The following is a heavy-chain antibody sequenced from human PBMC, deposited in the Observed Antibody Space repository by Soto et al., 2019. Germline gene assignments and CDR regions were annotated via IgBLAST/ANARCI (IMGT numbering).Heavy chain of an antibody. V-gene: IGHV4-59*08. CDR3: ARLESVVASMGFDP. J-gene: IGHJ5*02. CDR1: GGSISSYY. D-gene: IGHD2-15*01. CDR2: IYYSGST. Sequence: SETLSLTCTVSGGSISSYYWSWIRQPPGKGLEWIGYIYYSGSTNYNPSLKSRVTISVDTSKNQFSLKLSSVTAADTAVYYCARLESVVASMGFDPWGQGTLVTVSS.